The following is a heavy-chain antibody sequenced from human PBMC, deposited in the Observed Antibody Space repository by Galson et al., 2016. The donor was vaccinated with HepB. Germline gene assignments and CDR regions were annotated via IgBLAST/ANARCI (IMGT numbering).Heavy chain of an antibody. CDR1: SGSISSYY. D-gene: IGHD4-17*01. J-gene: IGHJ4*02. CDR3: ARHAGYLHSTADYVFDY. V-gene: IGHV4-59*08. Sequence: SETLSLTCTVSSGSISSYYWTWIRQPPGKGPEWIGYIYYTGTTNYNPSLKSRVSMSIDTSKNQFSLNLTSATAADTAIYYCARHAGYLHSTADYVFDYWGQGTLVTVSS. CDR2: IYYTGTT.